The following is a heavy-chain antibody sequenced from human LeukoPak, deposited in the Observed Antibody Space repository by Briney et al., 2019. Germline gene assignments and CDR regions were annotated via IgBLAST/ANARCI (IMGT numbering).Heavy chain of an antibody. V-gene: IGHV3-23*01. CDR1: GFTFSSYA. CDR2: ISGSGGST. CDR3: AKDLAEMATIIDY. J-gene: IGHJ4*02. D-gene: IGHD5-24*01. Sequence: GGSLRLSCAASGFTFSSYAMSWVRQAPGKGLEWVSAISGSGGSTHHADSVKGRFTISRDNSKNTLYLQMNSLRAEDTAVYYCAKDLAEMATIIDYWGQGTLVTVSS.